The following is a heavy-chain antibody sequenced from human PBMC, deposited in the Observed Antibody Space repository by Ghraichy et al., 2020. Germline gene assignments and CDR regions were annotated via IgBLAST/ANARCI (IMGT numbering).Heavy chain of an antibody. D-gene: IGHD2-21*02. CDR2: IYSNGST. V-gene: IGHV4-31*03. CDR3: ARDCGGDCFSGGFDI. Sequence: SETLSLTCTVFGAPISTGGHYWSWIRQYPGKGLEWIGYIYSNGSTKYDPSLNPSLKSRVSMSVDRSKNHFSLKLTSLTAADTAVYYCARDCGGDCFSGGFDIWGQGTMVTVSS. J-gene: IGHJ3*02. CDR1: GAPISTGGHY.